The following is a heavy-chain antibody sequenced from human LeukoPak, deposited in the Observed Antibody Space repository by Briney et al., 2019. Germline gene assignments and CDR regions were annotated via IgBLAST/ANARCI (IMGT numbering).Heavy chain of an antibody. D-gene: IGHD6-19*01. Sequence: SETLSLTCTVSGGSISSSSYYWGWLRQPPGKGLEWIGSIYYRGSTYYNPSLKSRVTISVDTSKNQFSLKLSSVTAADTAVYYCARRGGQWLKLAWFDPWGQGTLVTVSS. CDR1: GGSISSSSYY. J-gene: IGHJ5*02. CDR2: IYYRGST. CDR3: ARRGGQWLKLAWFDP. V-gene: IGHV4-39*01.